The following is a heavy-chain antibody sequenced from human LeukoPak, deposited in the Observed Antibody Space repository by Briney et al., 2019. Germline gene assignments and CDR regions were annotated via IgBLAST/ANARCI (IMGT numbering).Heavy chain of an antibody. CDR3: AISSRSLGDYVFDS. CDR2: IYYSGST. CDR1: GGSISSYY. Sequence: SETLSLTCTVSGGSISSYYWSWIRQPPGKRLESIGYIYYSGSTNYNPSLKSRVTISVDTSKNQFSLKLSSVTAADTAVYYCAISSRSLGDYVFDSWGQGTLVTVSS. V-gene: IGHV4-59*01. J-gene: IGHJ4*02. D-gene: IGHD4-17*01.